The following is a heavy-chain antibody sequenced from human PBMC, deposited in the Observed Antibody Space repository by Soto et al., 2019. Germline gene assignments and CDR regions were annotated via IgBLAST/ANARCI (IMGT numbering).Heavy chain of an antibody. CDR3: ARGGTTLADY. V-gene: IGHV3-21*01. D-gene: IGHD1-1*01. Sequence: PGGSLRLSCAASGFTFSAYSMNWVRQAPGKGLEWVSSISSSSSYIYYADSVKGRFTISRDNAKNSLYLQMNSLRAEDTAVYYCARGGTTLADYWGQGTLVTVSS. CDR2: ISSSSSYI. CDR1: GFTFSAYS. J-gene: IGHJ4*02.